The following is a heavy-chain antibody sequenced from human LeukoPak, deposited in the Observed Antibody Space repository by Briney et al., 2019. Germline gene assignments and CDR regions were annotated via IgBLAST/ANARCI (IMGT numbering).Heavy chain of an antibody. CDR2: ISYDGSNK. J-gene: IGHJ4*02. CDR3: ARSDRPGIAVAGRY. Sequence: GGSLRLSCAASGFTFSSYAMHWVRQAPGKGLEWVAVISYDGSNKYYADSVKGRFTISRDNSKNTLYLQMNSLRAEDTAVYYCARSDRPGIAVAGRYWGQGTLVTVSS. CDR1: GFTFSSYA. D-gene: IGHD6-19*01. V-gene: IGHV3-30-3*01.